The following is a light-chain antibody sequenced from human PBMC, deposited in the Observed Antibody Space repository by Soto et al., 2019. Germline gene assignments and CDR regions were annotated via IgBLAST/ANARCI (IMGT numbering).Light chain of an antibody. CDR3: HLYGISPH. CDR2: ASS. Sequence: EIVLTQSPGTLSLSPGERATLSCKTSQSRGSNFLAWYQHKPGQAPRLLIYASSNRATGIPDRFGGSASGTDFTITINRLEPEDFAGYSCHLYGISPHFGQGTRLEIK. J-gene: IGKJ5*01. V-gene: IGKV3-20*01. CDR1: QSRGSNF.